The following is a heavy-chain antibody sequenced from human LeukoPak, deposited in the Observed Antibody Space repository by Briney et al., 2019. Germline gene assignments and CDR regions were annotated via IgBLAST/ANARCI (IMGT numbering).Heavy chain of an antibody. J-gene: IGHJ4*02. Sequence: VAAVKVSCTASGYTFTGSYMHWVRQAPGQGSEWMGWIIPESGGTNYAQQFQGRVPMPRDTSNSTAYMELSRLRSDDTAVYYCAIQNRGAVAGTFGYWGQGTLVTVSS. CDR3: AIQNRGAVAGTFGY. D-gene: IGHD6-19*01. V-gene: IGHV1-2*02. CDR2: IIPESGGT. CDR1: GYTFTGSY.